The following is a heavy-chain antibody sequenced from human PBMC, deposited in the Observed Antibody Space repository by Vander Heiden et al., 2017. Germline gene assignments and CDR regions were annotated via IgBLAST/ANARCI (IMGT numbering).Heavy chain of an antibody. D-gene: IGHD3-10*01. CDR2: ISGSGGRT. V-gene: IGHV3-23*01. CDR1: GFTFSSYA. Sequence: EVQLLESGGGLVQPGGSLSLPCAASGFTFSSYAVGWVRQAPGKGLEWVSAISGSGGRTYYADSVKGRFTISRDNSKNTLYLQMNSLRAEDTAVYYCAKDLRVRGVIITHDAFDIWGQGTMVTVSS. J-gene: IGHJ3*02. CDR3: AKDLRVRGVIITHDAFDI.